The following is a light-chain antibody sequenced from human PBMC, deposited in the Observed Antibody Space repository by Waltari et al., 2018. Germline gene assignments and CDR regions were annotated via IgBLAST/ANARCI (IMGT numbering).Light chain of an antibody. CDR3: GTWDTNLRAV. CDR1: SSTIGTYL. Sequence: QSVLTQPPSVSAAAGQKVTISCSGGSSTIGTYLFSWYQQFPGAAPKLLIYDNNKRPSGIPDRFSGSKSGTSATLDITGLQTGDEADYYCGTWDTNLRAVFGGGTTLTVL. J-gene: IGLJ3*02. CDR2: DNN. V-gene: IGLV1-51*01.